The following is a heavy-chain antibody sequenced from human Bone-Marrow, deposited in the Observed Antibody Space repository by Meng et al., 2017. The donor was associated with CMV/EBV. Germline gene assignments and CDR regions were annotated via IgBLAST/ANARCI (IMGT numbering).Heavy chain of an antibody. Sequence: WESLTLSCAASGFTFSSYSMNWVRQAPGKGLEWVSSISSSSSYIYYADSVKGRFTISRDNAKNSLYLQMNSLRAEDTAVYYCATSITIFGVPSWGQGTLVTVSS. J-gene: IGHJ5*02. CDR2: ISSSSSYI. V-gene: IGHV3-21*01. D-gene: IGHD3-3*01. CDR3: ATSITIFGVPS. CDR1: GFTFSSYS.